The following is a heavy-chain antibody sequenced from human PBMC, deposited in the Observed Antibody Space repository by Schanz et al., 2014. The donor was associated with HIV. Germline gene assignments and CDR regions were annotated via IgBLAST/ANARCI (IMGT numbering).Heavy chain of an antibody. CDR3: ARDGAMAFSLGMDV. D-gene: IGHD2-2*01. Sequence: QVQLVESGGGVVQPGRSLRLSCAVSGFTFSGYGMHWVRQAPGKGLEWAAVIWYDGKNRDYADSVKGRFTISRDNSKNTLYLQMNRMRTEDTAVYYCARDGAMAFSLGMDVWGQGTTVTVSS. CDR2: IWYDGKNR. J-gene: IGHJ6*02. CDR1: GFTFSGYG. V-gene: IGHV3-33*01.